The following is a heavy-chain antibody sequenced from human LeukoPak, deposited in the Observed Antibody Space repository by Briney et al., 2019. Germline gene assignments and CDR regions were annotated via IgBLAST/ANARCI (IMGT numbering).Heavy chain of an antibody. CDR1: GFTFSNAW. CDR3: ATGRYFDF. J-gene: IGHJ2*01. Sequence: GGSLRLSCAGSGFTFSNAWMNWVRQAPGKGLEWVGRIKSKANGETIDHAPHVRGIFIISRDDSKNMAYLQMNSLKTEDTAVYYCATGRYFDFWGRGTLVTVSS. CDR2: IKSKANGETI. V-gene: IGHV3-15*07.